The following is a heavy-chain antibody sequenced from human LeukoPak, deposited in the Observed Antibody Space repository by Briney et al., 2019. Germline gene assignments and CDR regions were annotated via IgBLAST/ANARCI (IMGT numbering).Heavy chain of an antibody. J-gene: IGHJ3*02. CDR2: INHSGST. V-gene: IGHV4-34*01. D-gene: IGHD3-22*01. CDR3: ARGRDYYDSRWTKKSILLPENAFDI. CDR1: GGSFSGYY. Sequence: SETLSLTCAVYGGSFSGYYWSWIRQPPGRGLEWIGEINHSGSTNYNPSLKSRVTISVDTSKNQFSLKLSSVTAADTAVYYCARGRDYYDSRWTKKSILLPENAFDIWGQGTMVTVSS.